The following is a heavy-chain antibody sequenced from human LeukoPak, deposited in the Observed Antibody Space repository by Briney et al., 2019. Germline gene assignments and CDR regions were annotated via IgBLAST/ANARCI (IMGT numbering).Heavy chain of an antibody. J-gene: IGHJ6*04. CDR2: LSAYNGNT. CDR1: GYTFTSYG. D-gene: IGHD3-9*01. Sequence: GASVKVSCKASGYTFTSYGIIWVRQAPGQGLEWMGWLSAYNGNTNYAQKLQGRVTMTTDTSTSTAYMELRSLRSDDTAVYYCARDSGGSIRYYYYGMDVWGKGTTVTVSS. CDR3: ARDSGGSIRYYYYGMDV. V-gene: IGHV1-18*04.